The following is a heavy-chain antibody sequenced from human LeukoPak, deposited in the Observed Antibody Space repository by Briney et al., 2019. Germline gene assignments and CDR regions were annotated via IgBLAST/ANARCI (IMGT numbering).Heavy chain of an antibody. CDR2: VNSGSSTI. CDR1: GFTFIRYS. CDR3: ARDSGLSGYYFDH. V-gene: IGHV3-48*01. D-gene: IGHD3-22*01. J-gene: IGHJ4*02. Sequence: PGGSLRLSCAASGFTFIRYSMNWVRQAPGKGLEWVAYVNSGSSTISYADSVRGRFTISRDNAKDSLYLQMNSLRAEDTAVCYCARDSGLSGYYFDHWGQGTPVTVSS.